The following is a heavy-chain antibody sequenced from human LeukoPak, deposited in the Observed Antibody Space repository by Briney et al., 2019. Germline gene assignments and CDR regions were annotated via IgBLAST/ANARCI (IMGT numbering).Heavy chain of an antibody. D-gene: IGHD1-26*01. CDR3: ARDWELGGWFDP. J-gene: IGHJ5*02. Sequence: PSETLSLTCTVSGGSISSGDYSWSWIRQPPGKGLEWIGYIYYSGSTYYNPSLKSRVTISVDTSKNQFSLKLSSVTAADTAVYYCARDWELGGWFDPWGQGTLVTVSS. CDR2: IYYSGST. CDR1: GGSISSGDYS. V-gene: IGHV4-30-4*01.